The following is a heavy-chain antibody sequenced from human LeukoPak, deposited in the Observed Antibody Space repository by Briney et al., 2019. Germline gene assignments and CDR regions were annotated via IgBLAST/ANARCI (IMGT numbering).Heavy chain of an antibody. CDR1: GGTFSSYA. Sequence: SVKVSCKASGGTFSSYAISWERQAPGQGLEWMGGIIPIFGTANYAQKFQGRVTITTDESTSTAYMELSSLRSEDTAVYYCARVTGRDCSGGSCYRYWYFDLWGRGTLVTVSS. V-gene: IGHV1-69*05. CDR3: ARVTGRDCSGGSCYRYWYFDL. CDR2: IIPIFGTA. D-gene: IGHD2-15*01. J-gene: IGHJ2*01.